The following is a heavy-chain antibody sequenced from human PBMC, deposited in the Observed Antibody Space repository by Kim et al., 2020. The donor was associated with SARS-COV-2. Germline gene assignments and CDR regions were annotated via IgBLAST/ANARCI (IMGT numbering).Heavy chain of an antibody. J-gene: IGHJ5*02. CDR1: GYTFTGYY. CDR2: INPHSGGT. D-gene: IGHD5-12*01. Sequence: ASVKVSCKTSGYTFTGYYMHWIRQAPGQGLYWMGRINPHSGGTYFAQKFQGRVSMTRDTSTSTVYMELSSLRPDDTAIYYCARGTPVSGYDWFDPWGQGTLVSVSS. CDR3: ARGTPVSGYDWFDP. V-gene: IGHV1-2*02.